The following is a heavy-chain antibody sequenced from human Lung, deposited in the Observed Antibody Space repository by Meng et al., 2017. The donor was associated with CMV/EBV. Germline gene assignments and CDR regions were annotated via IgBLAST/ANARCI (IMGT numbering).Heavy chain of an antibody. V-gene: IGHV3-23*01. D-gene: IGHD2/OR15-2a*01. J-gene: IGHJ4*02. CDR2: IAGSDSAT. CDR3: AKDYFSTTGFLDS. CDR1: GFMCSNYA. Sequence: CAVSGFMCSNYAMSWVRQAPGKGLEWVAAIAGSDSATSHADSVRGRFSISRDNSENTLWLQMNSLRAEDTAMYYCAKDYFSTTGFLDSWGQGTLVTVSS.